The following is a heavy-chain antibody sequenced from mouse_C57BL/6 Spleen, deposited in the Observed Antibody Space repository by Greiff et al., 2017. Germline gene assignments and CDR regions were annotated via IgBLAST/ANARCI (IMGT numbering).Heavy chain of an antibody. CDR1: GYTFTSYG. CDR3: ARSVFITTVVAPYYFDY. Sequence: VQLQQSGAELMKPGASVKLSCKASGYTFTSYGISWVKQRTGQGLEWIGEIYPRSGNTYYNEKFKGKATLTADKSSSTAYMELRSLTSEDSAVYFCARSVFITTVVAPYYFDYWGQGTTLTVSS. V-gene: IGHV1-81*01. CDR2: IYPRSGNT. D-gene: IGHD1-1*01. J-gene: IGHJ2*01.